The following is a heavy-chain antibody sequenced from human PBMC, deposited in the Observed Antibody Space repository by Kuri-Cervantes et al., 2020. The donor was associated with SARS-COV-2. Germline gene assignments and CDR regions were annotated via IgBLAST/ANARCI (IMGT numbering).Heavy chain of an antibody. J-gene: IGHJ6*02. D-gene: IGHD3-3*01. Sequence: GESLKISCEASGFTFSSYAMSWVRQAPGKGLEWVSIIYRGGTTYYADSVKGRFTISRDISKDTVYLQMDTLRAEDTAVYYCARHRDFWNDGMDVWGQGTTVTVSS. CDR3: ARHRDFWNDGMDV. CDR2: IYRGGTT. CDR1: GFTFSSYA. V-gene: IGHV3-66*04.